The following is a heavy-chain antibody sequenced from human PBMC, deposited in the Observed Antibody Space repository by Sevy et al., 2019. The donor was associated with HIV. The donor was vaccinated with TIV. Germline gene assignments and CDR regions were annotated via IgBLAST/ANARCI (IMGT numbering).Heavy chain of an antibody. J-gene: IGHJ6*02. V-gene: IGHV3-23*01. Sequence: GGSLRLSCAASGFTFSSYAMSWVRQAPGKGLEWVSAISGSGGSTYYADSVKGRFTISRDNSKNTLYLQMNSLRAEDTVVYYCAKDGSIAAAGGGYYYGMDVWGQGTTVTVSS. D-gene: IGHD6-13*01. CDR3: AKDGSIAAAGGGYYYGMDV. CDR2: ISGSGGST. CDR1: GFTFSSYA.